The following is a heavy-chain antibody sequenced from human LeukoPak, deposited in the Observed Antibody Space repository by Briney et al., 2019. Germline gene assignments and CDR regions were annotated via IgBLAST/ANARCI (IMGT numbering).Heavy chain of an antibody. Sequence: GASVKVSCKASGYTFTGYYMHWVRQAPGQGLEWMGRINPNSGGTNYAQKFQGRVTVTRDTSISTAYMELSRLRYDDTAVYYCTRGYFYYMDVWDKGTTVTVSS. CDR3: TRGYFYYMDV. V-gene: IGHV1-2*06. CDR2: INPNSGGT. CDR1: GYTFTGYY. J-gene: IGHJ6*03.